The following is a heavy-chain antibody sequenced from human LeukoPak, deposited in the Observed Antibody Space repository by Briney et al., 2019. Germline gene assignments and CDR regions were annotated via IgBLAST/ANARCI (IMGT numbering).Heavy chain of an antibody. CDR2: INPSGGST. CDR3: ARDRRGPDLDY. CDR1: GYTFTSYY. D-gene: IGHD1-14*01. J-gene: IGHJ4*02. V-gene: IGHV1-46*01. Sequence: ASVKVSCKASGYTFTSYYMHWVRQAPRQGLEWMGIINPSGGSTSYAQKFQGRVTMTRDTSTSTVYMELSSLRSEDTDVYYCARDRRGPDLDYWGQGTLVTVSS.